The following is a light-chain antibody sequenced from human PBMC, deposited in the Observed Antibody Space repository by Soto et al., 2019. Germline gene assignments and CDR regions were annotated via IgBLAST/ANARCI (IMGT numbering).Light chain of an antibody. CDR1: KLGDKY. Sequence: SYELTQPPSVSVSPGQTASITCSGDKLGDKYACWYQQKPGQSAVVVIYQDTKRPSGTPERFSGSNSGNTATLTISGTQAMDEADYYCQAWESSTAVVFGGGTKVTVL. V-gene: IGLV3-1*01. CDR2: QDT. J-gene: IGLJ2*01. CDR3: QAWESSTAVV.